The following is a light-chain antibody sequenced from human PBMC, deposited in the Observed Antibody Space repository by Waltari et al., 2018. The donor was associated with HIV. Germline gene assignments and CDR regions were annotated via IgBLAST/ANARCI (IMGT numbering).Light chain of an antibody. CDR1: SLRSYY. J-gene: IGLJ3*02. V-gene: IGLV3-19*01. CDR3: NSRDTIGHWF. CDR2: GQN. Sequence: SSELTQDPAVSVALGQTVRITCQGDSLRSYYASWYQQKPGQAPVVVIYGQNKRPSGIPDRFSGSSSGNTASLTITGAQAEDEADYYCNSRDTIGHWFFGGGTKVTVL.